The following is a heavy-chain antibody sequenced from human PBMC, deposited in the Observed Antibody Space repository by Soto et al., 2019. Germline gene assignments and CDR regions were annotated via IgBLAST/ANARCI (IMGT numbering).Heavy chain of an antibody. CDR3: ARIARQSPVRYCSGGSCYSDFDY. J-gene: IGHJ4*02. D-gene: IGHD2-15*01. V-gene: IGHV4-31*03. CDR2: IYYSGST. Sequence: SATLSLTCTVSGGSISSSGYYWSWIRQHPGKGLEWIGYIYYSGSTYYNPSLKSRVTISVDTSKNQFSLKLSSVAAADTAVYYCARIARQSPVRYCSGGSCYSDFDYWGQGTLVTVSS. CDR1: GGSISSSGYY.